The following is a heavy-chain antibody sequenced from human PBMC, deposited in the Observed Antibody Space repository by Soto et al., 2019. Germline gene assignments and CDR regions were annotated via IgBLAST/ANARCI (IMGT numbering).Heavy chain of an antibody. CDR2: IYYSGST. Sequence: QVQLQESGPGLVKPSQTLSLTCTVSGGSISSGGYYWSWIRQHPGKGLEWIGYIYYSGSTYYNPSLKSRVTISVDTSKNRFSLKLSSVTAADTAVYYCARARYCTNGVCYGGGMDYWGQGTLVTVSS. CDR3: ARARYCTNGVCYGGGMDY. D-gene: IGHD2-8*01. J-gene: IGHJ4*02. CDR1: GGSISSGGYY. V-gene: IGHV4-31*03.